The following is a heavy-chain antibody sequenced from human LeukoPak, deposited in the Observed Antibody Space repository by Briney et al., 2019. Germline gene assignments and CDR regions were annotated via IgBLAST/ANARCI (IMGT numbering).Heavy chain of an antibody. J-gene: IGHJ5*02. V-gene: IGHV4-39*07. D-gene: IGHD1-1*01. CDR1: GGSIRSSSYY. Sequence: SGTLSLTCAVSGGSIRSSSYYWGWIRQPPGKGLEWIGSIYYSGSTYYNPSLKSRVTISVDRSKNQFSLKLSSVTAADTAVYYCARGGFDWNEVSGRWFDPWGQGTLVTVSS. CDR2: IYYSGST. CDR3: ARGGFDWNEVSGRWFDP.